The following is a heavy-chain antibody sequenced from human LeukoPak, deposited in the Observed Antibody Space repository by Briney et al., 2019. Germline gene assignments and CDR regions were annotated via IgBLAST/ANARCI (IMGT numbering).Heavy chain of an antibody. CDR1: GFTFSSYA. CDR2: ISGSGGST. CDR3: ASPPYSGSYYAEGDAFDI. J-gene: IGHJ3*02. D-gene: IGHD1-26*01. V-gene: IGHV3-23*01. Sequence: GGSLRLSCAASGFTFSSYAMSWVRQAPGKGLEWVSAISGSGGSTYYADSVKGRFTISRDNSKNTLYLQMNSLRAEDTAVYYCASPPYSGSYYAEGDAFDIWGQGTMVTVSS.